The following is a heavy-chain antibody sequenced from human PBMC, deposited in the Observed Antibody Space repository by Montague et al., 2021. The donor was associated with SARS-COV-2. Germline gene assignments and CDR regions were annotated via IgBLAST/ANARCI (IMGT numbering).Heavy chain of an antibody. CDR1: GGSLSSSNW. V-gene: IGHV4-4*02. CDR3: AREGLVVRGWLDL. Sequence: SETLSLTCAVSGGSLSSSNWWSWVRQPPGKGLEWIGEIHHSGCTNYNPSLKRRATISVDKSKNQFSLKLSSVTAADTAVYYCAREGLVVRGWLDLWGQGTLVTVSS. D-gene: IGHD2-15*01. J-gene: IGHJ5*02. CDR2: IHHSGCT.